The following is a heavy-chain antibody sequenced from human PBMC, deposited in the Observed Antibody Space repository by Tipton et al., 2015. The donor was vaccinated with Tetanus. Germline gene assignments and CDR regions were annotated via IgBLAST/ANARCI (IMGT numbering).Heavy chain of an antibody. CDR1: GFTFSSYW. CDR3: ARESMSPYSNLFDP. Sequence: SLRLSCAASGFTFSSYWMSWVRQAPGKGLEWVANIKQDGSEKYYVDSVKGRFTISRDNAKNSLYLQMNSLRAEDTAVYYCARESMSPYSNLFDPWGQGTLVTVSS. D-gene: IGHD1-26*01. CDR2: IKQDGSEK. J-gene: IGHJ5*02. V-gene: IGHV3-7*01.